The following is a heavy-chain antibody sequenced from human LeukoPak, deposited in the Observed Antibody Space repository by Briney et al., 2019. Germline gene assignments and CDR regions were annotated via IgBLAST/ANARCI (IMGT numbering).Heavy chain of an antibody. Sequence: PSETLSLTCAVYGGSFSGYYWSWIRQPPGKGLEWIGEINHSGSTNYNPSLKSRVTISVDTSKNQFSLKLGSVTAADTAVYYCARGIAVANWGQGTLVTVSS. D-gene: IGHD6-19*01. V-gene: IGHV4-34*01. CDR2: INHSGST. CDR1: GGSFSGYY. J-gene: IGHJ4*02. CDR3: ARGIAVAN.